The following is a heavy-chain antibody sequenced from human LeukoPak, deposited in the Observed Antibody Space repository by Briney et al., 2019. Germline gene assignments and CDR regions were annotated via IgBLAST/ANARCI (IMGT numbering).Heavy chain of an antibody. CDR2: YYSSGIT. CDR3: ARLPYSSSWYGIYYFDY. J-gene: IGHJ4*02. Sequence: SETLSLTCTVSGDSISSSSYYWRWVRQPPGKGLEWIGSYYSSGITYYNPSLKRRVTISVYTSKNQFSLILSSVTAPDTAVYYCARLPYSSSWYGIYYFDYWGQGTLVTVSS. CDR1: GDSISSSSYY. V-gene: IGHV4-39*01. D-gene: IGHD6-13*01.